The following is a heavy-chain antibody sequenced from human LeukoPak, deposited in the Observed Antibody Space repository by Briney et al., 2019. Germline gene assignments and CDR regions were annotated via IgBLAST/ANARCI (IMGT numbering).Heavy chain of an antibody. J-gene: IGHJ1*01. CDR3: AREAGRQWLVRYFQH. CDR1: GGSFSGYY. D-gene: IGHD6-19*01. Sequence: SETLSLTCAVYGGSFSGYYWSWIRQPPGKGLEWIGEINHSGSTNYNPSLKSRVTISVDTSKNQFSLKLSSVTAADTAVYYCAREAGRQWLVRYFQHWGQGTLVTVSS. V-gene: IGHV4-34*01. CDR2: INHSGST.